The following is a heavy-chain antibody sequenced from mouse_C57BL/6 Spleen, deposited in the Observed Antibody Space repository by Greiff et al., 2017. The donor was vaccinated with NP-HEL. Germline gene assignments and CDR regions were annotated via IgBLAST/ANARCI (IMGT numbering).Heavy chain of an antibody. CDR3: ARSELLRYLDY. CDR2: IDPSDNYT. J-gene: IGHJ2*01. V-gene: IGHV1-69*01. Sequence: QVQLQQSGAELVMPGASVKLSCKASGYTFTRYWMHWVKQRPGQGLEWIGEIDPSDNYTNYNQKFKGKSTLTVDKSSSTAYMQLSSLTSEDSAVYYGARSELLRYLDYWGQGTTLTVSS. D-gene: IGHD1-1*01. CDR1: GYTFTRYW.